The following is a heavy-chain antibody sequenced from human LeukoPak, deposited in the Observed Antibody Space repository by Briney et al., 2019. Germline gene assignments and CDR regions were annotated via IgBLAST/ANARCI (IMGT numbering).Heavy chain of an antibody. J-gene: IGHJ6*02. CDR1: GYTFTGYY. Sequence: ASVKVSCKASGYTFTGYYMHWVRQAPGQGLEWMGRIIPILGIANYAQKFQGRVTITADKSTSTAYMELSSLRSEDTAVYYCASKGGESSSPRLYYYYGMDVWGQGTTVTVSS. D-gene: IGHD6-13*01. V-gene: IGHV1-69*02. CDR3: ASKGGESSSPRLYYYYGMDV. CDR2: IIPILGIA.